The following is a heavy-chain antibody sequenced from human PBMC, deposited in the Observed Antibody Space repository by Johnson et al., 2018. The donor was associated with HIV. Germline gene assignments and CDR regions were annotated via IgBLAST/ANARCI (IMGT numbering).Heavy chain of an antibody. J-gene: IGHJ3*02. Sequence: QMQLVESGGGLVKPGGSLRLSCAASGFTFSYYYMSWIRQAPGKGLEWVSYISSSGSTIYYADSVKGRFTISRENAKNSRYLQMNSLSADDTAVYYCARDIAIQLWSHDAFDIWGQGTMVTVSS. CDR3: ARDIAIQLWSHDAFDI. CDR1: GFTFSYYY. D-gene: IGHD5-18*01. V-gene: IGHV3-11*04. CDR2: ISSSGSTI.